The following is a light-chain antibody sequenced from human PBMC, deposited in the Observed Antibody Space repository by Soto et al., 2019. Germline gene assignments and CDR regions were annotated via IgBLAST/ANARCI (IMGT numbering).Light chain of an antibody. CDR3: QQYSNWPFYT. Sequence: EIVMTQSPATLSVSPGERATLSCRASQSVGTSLAWYQQKPGQAPRLLIYGTSTRATGIPARFSGSGSGTEFTLTISRLQSEDFAVYYCQQYSNWPFYTFGQGTKLEIK. J-gene: IGKJ2*01. CDR2: GTS. V-gene: IGKV3-15*01. CDR1: QSVGTS.